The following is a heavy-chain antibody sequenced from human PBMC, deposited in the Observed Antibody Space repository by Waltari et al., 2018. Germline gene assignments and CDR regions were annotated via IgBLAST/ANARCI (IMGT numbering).Heavy chain of an antibody. CDR1: GGTFSSYA. D-gene: IGHD3-22*01. CDR3: ATRRVDYYDSSGYSHLNAFDI. Sequence: QVQLVQSGAEVKKPGSSVKVSCKASGGTFSSYAISWVRQAPGQGLEWMGGIIPIFGIANYAQKLQGRVTITADESTSTAYMELSSLRSEETAVYYCATRRVDYYDSSGYSHLNAFDIWGQGTMVTVSS. J-gene: IGHJ3*02. V-gene: IGHV1-69*13. CDR2: IIPIFGIA.